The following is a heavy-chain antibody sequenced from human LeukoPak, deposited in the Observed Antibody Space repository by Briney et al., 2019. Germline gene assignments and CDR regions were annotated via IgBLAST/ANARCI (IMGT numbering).Heavy chain of an antibody. J-gene: IGHJ4*02. Sequence: PGGSLRLSCAASGFTFSSYSMNWVRQAPEKGLEWVSSISSSSSYIYYADSVKGRFTISRDNAKNSLYLQMNSLRAEDTAVYYCARVYCSGGSCYLGFDYWGQGTLVTVSS. D-gene: IGHD2-15*01. CDR1: GFTFSSYS. CDR3: ARVYCSGGSCYLGFDY. CDR2: ISSSSSYI. V-gene: IGHV3-21*01.